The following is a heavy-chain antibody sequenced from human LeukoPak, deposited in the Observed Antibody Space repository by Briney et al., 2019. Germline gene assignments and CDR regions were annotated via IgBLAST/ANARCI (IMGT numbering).Heavy chain of an antibody. Sequence: PSETLSLTCNVSGVSISTSVYYWGWIRQPPGKGLEWIGTIYSSGATFYNPSLESRVTISLGVITSVDTSKNQFSLRMRSVTAADTAIYYCARGVRLLRYFDWLGPDAFDIWGQGTMVTVSS. CDR2: IYSSGAT. D-gene: IGHD3-9*01. J-gene: IGHJ3*02. CDR3: ARGVRLLRYFDWLGPDAFDI. V-gene: IGHV4-39*07. CDR1: GVSISTSVYY.